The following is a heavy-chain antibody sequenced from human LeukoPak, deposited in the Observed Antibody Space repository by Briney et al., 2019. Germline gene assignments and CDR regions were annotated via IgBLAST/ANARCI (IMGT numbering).Heavy chain of an antibody. V-gene: IGHV1-2*02. CDR2: INPNSGGT. CDR1: GYTFTGYY. CDR3: ARVVEMATIGYFDY. D-gene: IGHD5-24*01. J-gene: IGHJ4*02. Sequence: ASVKVSRKASGYTFTGYYMHWVRQAPGQGLEWMGWINPNSGGTNYAQKFQGRVTMTRDTSISTAYMELSRLRSDDTAVYYCARVVEMATIGYFDYWGQGTLVTVSS.